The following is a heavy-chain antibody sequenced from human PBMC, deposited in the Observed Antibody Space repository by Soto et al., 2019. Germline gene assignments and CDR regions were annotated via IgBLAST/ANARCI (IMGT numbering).Heavy chain of an antibody. CDR2: IYWDDDK. Sequence: QITLKESGPTLVKPTQTLTLTCTFSGFALTTRGVGVGWIRKPPGKALECLALIYWDDDKRYSPSMQSRLSITSDTSKNQVVLTMTNVDPVDTATYYCAHIPNYYQYDWFDPWGQGTLVSVSS. CDR1: GFALTTRGVG. D-gene: IGHD3-16*01. V-gene: IGHV2-5*02. CDR3: AHIPNYYQYDWFDP. J-gene: IGHJ5*02.